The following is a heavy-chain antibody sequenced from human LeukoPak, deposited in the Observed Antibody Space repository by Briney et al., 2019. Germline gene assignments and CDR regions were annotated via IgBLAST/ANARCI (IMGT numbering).Heavy chain of an antibody. CDR2: RSIYNGNT. CDR1: GYDFINYG. CDR3: ARGGPFPSGSSSREYYLDY. V-gene: IGHV1-18*01. J-gene: IGHJ4*02. D-gene: IGHD6-6*01. Sequence: ASVRVSCKASGYDFINYGISWVRQAPGQGLEWMGWRSIYNGNTDYKLQGRVTMTTDTSTSTAYMEVRSLRSDDTAVYYCARGGPFPSGSSSREYYLDYWGQGTLVTVSS.